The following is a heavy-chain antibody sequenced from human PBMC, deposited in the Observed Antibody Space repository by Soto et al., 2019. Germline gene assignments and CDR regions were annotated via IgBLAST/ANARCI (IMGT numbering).Heavy chain of an antibody. CDR2: IIPIFGTT. CDR3: AGSFKYGSGTFDAFDI. Sequence: ASVKVSCKASGGTFSSYAISWVRQAPGQGLEWMGGIIPIFGTTNYAEKFRGRVSITADESTSTAYVELSSLRSEDTAVYYCAGSFKYGSGTFDAFDIWGRGTMVTVSS. CDR1: GGTFSSYA. J-gene: IGHJ3*02. V-gene: IGHV1-69*13. D-gene: IGHD3-10*01.